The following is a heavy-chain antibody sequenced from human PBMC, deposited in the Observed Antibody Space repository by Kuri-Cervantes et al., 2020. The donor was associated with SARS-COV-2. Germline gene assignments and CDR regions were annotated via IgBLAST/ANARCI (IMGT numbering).Heavy chain of an antibody. V-gene: IGHV3-30*02. Sequence: GGSLRLSCAASGFTFSSYGMHRVRQAPGKGLEWVAFIRYDGSNKYYADSVKGRVTISRDNSKNSLYLQMNSLRAEDTAVYYCANDGGDTVLLFDYWGQGTLVTVSS. CDR1: GFTFSSYG. D-gene: IGHD5-18*01. J-gene: IGHJ4*02. CDR3: ANDGGDTVLLFDY. CDR2: IRYDGSNK.